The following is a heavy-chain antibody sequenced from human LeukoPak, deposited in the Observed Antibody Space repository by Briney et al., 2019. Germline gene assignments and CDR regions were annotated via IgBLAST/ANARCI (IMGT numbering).Heavy chain of an antibody. J-gene: IGHJ4*02. V-gene: IGHV3-7*01. CDR2: INEDGSEK. Sequence: PGGSLRLSCAASGFNFISYWMSWVRQAPGKGLEWVANINEDGSEKYYVDSVKGRFTISRDNAKNSVSLQMNSLRAEDTAVYYCTRVRGYSYGYIDYWGQGTLVTVSS. D-gene: IGHD5-18*01. CDR1: GFNFISYW. CDR3: TRVRGYSYGYIDY.